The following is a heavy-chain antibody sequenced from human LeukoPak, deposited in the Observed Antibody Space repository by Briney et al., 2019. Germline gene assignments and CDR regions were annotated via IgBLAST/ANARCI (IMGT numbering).Heavy chain of an antibody. CDR1: GYTFTSYG. CDR3: ARGYDFWSGYNLDFDY. V-gene: IGHV1-18*01. J-gene: IGHJ4*02. CDR2: ISAYNGNT. D-gene: IGHD3-3*01. Sequence: ASVKVSCKASGYTFTSYGISWVRQAPGQGLEWMGWISAYNGNTNYAQKLQGRVTMTTDTSTSTAYMELRRLRSDDTAVYYCARGYDFWSGYNLDFDYWGQGTLVTVSS.